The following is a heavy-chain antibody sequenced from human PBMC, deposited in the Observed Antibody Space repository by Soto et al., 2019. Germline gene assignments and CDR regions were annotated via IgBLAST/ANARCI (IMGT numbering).Heavy chain of an antibody. D-gene: IGHD6-13*01. CDR3: ARTGPGSWYDMDV. V-gene: IGHV3-74*01. J-gene: IGHJ6*02. CDR1: GFTFSSYW. CDR2: INSDGSST. Sequence: PGGSLRLSCAASGFTFSSYWMHWVRQAPGKGLVWVSRINSDGSSTSYADSVKGRFTISRDNAKNTLYLQMNSLRAEDTAVYYCARTGPGSWYDMDVWGQGTTVTVSS.